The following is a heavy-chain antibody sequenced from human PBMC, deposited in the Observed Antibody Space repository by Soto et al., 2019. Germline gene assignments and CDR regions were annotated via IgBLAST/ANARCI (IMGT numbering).Heavy chain of an antibody. V-gene: IGHV4-34*01. J-gene: IGHJ5*02. CDR3: ARSTDGGKSSSQNWFDP. CDR2: INHSGST. CDR1: GGSFSGYY. D-gene: IGHD2-15*01. Sequence: SETLSLTCAVYGGSFSGYYWNWIRQPPGKGLEWIGEINHSGSTNYNPSLKSRVTISVDTSKNQFSLKLSSVTAADTAVYYCARSTDGGKSSSQNWFDPCGQGTLVTVSS.